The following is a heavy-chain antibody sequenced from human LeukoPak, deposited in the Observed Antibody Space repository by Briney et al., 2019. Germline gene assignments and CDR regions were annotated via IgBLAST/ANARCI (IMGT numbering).Heavy chain of an antibody. CDR1: GGSISGYY. V-gene: IGHV4-4*07. D-gene: IGHD6-19*01. CDR2: VYTSGST. J-gene: IGHJ4*02. CDR3: ARYSSGWFGY. Sequence: SETLSLTCSVSGGSISGYYWTWIRQPAGKGLEWIGRVYTSGSTHYNPSLKTRLTMSVDTSKNQFSLKLSSVTAADTAVYYCARYSSGWFGYWGQGTLVTVSS.